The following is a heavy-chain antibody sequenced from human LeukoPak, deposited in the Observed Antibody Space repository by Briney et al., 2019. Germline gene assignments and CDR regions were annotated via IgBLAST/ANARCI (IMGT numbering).Heavy chain of an antibody. D-gene: IGHD2-2*01. CDR1: GGSISSSNW. J-gene: IGHJ5*02. V-gene: IGHV4-4*02. CDR3: ARRDYCTSTTCYESYNWFDP. CDR2: IYHSGST. Sequence: SGTLSLTCAVSGGSISSSNWWSWVRQPPGKGLEWIGEIYHSGSTNYNPSLKSRVTISVDKSKNQFSLKLSSVTAADTAVYYCARRDYCTSTTCYESYNWFDPWGQGTLVTVSS.